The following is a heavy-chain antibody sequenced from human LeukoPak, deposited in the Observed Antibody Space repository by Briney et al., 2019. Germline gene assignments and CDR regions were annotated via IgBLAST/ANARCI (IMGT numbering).Heavy chain of an antibody. CDR2: ISYDGSNK. Sequence: QPGRSLRLSCAASGFTLSSYRMHWVRQAPGKGLEWVADISYDGSNKYYAGSVKGRFTIPSDNSKNTLYLQMNSLRAEDTAVYYCAKSMEYYYDSSAWDAFDIWGQGTMVTVSS. CDR1: GFTLSSYR. J-gene: IGHJ3*02. V-gene: IGHV3-30*18. CDR3: AKSMEYYYDSSAWDAFDI. D-gene: IGHD3-22*01.